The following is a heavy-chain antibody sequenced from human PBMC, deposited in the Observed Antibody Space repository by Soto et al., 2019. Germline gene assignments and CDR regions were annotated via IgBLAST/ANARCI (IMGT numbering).Heavy chain of an antibody. V-gene: IGHV3-23*01. CDR2: ISVSGVST. CDR1: EFTFNVYA. D-gene: IGHD1-1*01. CDR3: TKDLRGNNTYRLGY. J-gene: IGHJ4*02. Sequence: LRLSCAASEFTFNVYAMSWVRQAPGKGLEWVSLISVSGVSTYYADSVKGRFTISRDNSKNTLYVQMNSLTAEDTAVYYSTKDLRGNNTYRLGYWGQGTLVTVS.